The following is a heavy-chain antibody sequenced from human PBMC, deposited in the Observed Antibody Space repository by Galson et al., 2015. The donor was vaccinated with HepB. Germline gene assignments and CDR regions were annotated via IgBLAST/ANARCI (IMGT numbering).Heavy chain of an antibody. CDR3: ARAPHCSSTSCYNDY. Sequence: SVKVSCKASGYTFTSYDINWVRQATGQGLEWMGWMNPNSGNTGYAHKFQGRVTMTRNTSISTAYMELSSLRSEDRAIYYCARAPHCSSTSCYNDYWGQGTLVTVSP. J-gene: IGHJ4*02. D-gene: IGHD2-2*02. CDR1: GYTFTSYD. V-gene: IGHV1-8*01. CDR2: MNPNSGNT.